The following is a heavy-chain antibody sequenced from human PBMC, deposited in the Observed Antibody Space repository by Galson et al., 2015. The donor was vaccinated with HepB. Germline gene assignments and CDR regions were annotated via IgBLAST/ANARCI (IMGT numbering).Heavy chain of an antibody. D-gene: IGHD3-3*01. CDR2: IKQDGSEK. CDR3: ARRDFWSGSNLDY. Sequence: SLRLSCAASGFTFSSFWMTWVRQAPGKGLEWVASIKQDGSEKYYVDSVKGRFTISRDNAKYSVHLQMNSLRAEDTAVYYCARRDFWSGSNLDYWGQGTLVTVSS. J-gene: IGHJ4*02. CDR1: GFTFSSFW. V-gene: IGHV3-7*03.